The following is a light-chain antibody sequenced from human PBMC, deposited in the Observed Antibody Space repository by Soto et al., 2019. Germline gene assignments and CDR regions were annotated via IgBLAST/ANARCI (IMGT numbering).Light chain of an antibody. CDR1: SSDVGGYNY. V-gene: IGLV2-14*03. CDR2: DVS. J-gene: IGLJ2*01. CDR3: SSYTRSCALVL. Sequence: QSVLTQPASVSGSPGQSITISCTGTSSDVGGYNYVSWYQQHPGKAPKLMIYDVSNRPSGVSSRFSGSKSGNTASLTISGLQAEDEADYYCSSYTRSCALVLFGGGTKLTVL.